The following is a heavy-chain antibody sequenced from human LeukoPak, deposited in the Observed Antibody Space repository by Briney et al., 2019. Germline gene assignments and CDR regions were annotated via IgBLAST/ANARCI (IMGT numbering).Heavy chain of an antibody. V-gene: IGHV1-69*01. CDR1: GGTFSSYA. CDR3: ARGQYGDYEVVYGMDV. D-gene: IGHD4-17*01. J-gene: IGHJ6*02. Sequence: ASVKVSCKASGGTFSSYAISWVRQAPGQGLEWMGGIIPIFGTANYAQKFQGRVTITADESTSTAYMELSSLRSEDTAVYYCARGQYGDYEVVYGMDVWGQGTTVTVSS. CDR2: IIPIFGTA.